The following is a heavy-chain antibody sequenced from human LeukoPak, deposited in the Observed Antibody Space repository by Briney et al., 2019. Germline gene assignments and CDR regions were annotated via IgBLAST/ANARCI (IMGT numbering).Heavy chain of an antibody. D-gene: IGHD6-19*01. V-gene: IGHV1-69*05. CDR1: GGTFSRYA. J-gene: IGHJ4*02. Sequence: GASVKVSCKASGGTFSRYAISWVRQAPGQGLEWMGGIIPIFGTANYAQKFQGRVTITTDESTSTAYMELSSLRSEDTAVYYCARDRSGSGWYDYWGQGTLVTVSS. CDR2: IIPIFGTA. CDR3: ARDRSGSGWYDY.